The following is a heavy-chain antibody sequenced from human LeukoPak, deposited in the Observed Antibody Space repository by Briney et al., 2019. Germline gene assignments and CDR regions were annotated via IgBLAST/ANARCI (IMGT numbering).Heavy chain of an antibody. Sequence: SQTLSLTCAISGDSVSSNSAAWNCIRQSPSGGLECLGRTYYRSKWYNDYAVSVKSRITFNTDRSKNQVSLQMNSVTPEDTAVYYCARETTSLFDSWGQGTLVTVSS. V-gene: IGHV6-1*01. CDR1: GDSVSSNSAA. D-gene: IGHD2/OR15-2a*01. J-gene: IGHJ4*02. CDR3: ARETTSLFDS. CDR2: TYYRSKWYN.